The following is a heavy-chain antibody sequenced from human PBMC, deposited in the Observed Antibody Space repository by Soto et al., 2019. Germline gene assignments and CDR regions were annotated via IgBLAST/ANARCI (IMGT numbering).Heavy chain of an antibody. V-gene: IGHV3-23*01. J-gene: IGHJ5*02. Sequence: LRLSCAASGFTFSSYAMSWVRQAPGKGLEWVSAISGSGGSTYYADSVKGRFTISRDNSKNTLYLQMNSLRAEDTAVYYCAKDRAGAVHNWFDPWGQGTLVTVSS. CDR3: AKDRAGAVHNWFDP. D-gene: IGHD6-19*01. CDR2: ISGSGGST. CDR1: GFTFSSYA.